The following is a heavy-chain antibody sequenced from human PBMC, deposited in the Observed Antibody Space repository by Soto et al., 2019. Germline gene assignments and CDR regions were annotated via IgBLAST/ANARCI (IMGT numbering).Heavy chain of an antibody. CDR3: ASTPMTTVTTSACYFDY. D-gene: IGHD4-17*01. V-gene: IGHV4-30-2*01. J-gene: IGHJ4*02. CDR2: IYHSGST. Sequence: SETLSLTCAVSGGSISSGGYSWSWIRQPPGKGLEWIGYIYHSGSTYYNPSLKSRVTISVDRSKNQFSLKLSSVTAADTAVYYCASTPMTTVTTSACYFDYWGQGTLVTVYS. CDR1: GGSISSGGYS.